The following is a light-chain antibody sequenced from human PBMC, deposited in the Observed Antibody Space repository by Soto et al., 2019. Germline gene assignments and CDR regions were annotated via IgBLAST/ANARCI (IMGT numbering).Light chain of an antibody. Sequence: DVVMTQSPLSLPVTLGQPASISCRSSQSLVYSDGNTYLNWFQQRPGQSPRRLSYKVSNRDSGVPDRFSGSGSGTDFTLKISRVEAEDVGVYYCMRGTHWPPTFGQGTKVEIK. CDR1: QSLVYSDGNTY. CDR3: MRGTHWPPT. V-gene: IGKV2-30*01. J-gene: IGKJ1*01. CDR2: KVS.